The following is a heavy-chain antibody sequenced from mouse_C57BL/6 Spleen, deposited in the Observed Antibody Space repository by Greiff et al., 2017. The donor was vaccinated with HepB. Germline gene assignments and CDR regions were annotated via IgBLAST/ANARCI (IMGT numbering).Heavy chain of an antibody. V-gene: IGHV5-6*01. D-gene: IGHD2-5*01. J-gene: IGHJ4*01. CDR1: GFTFSSYG. CDR3: ARHHSKDYAMDY. Sequence: EVKVVESGGDLVKPGGSLKLSCAASGFTFSSYGMSWVRQTPDKRLEWVATISSGGSYTYYPDSVKGRFTISRDNAKNTLYLQMSSLKSEDTAMYYCARHHSKDYAMDYWGQGTSVTVSS. CDR2: ISSGGSYT.